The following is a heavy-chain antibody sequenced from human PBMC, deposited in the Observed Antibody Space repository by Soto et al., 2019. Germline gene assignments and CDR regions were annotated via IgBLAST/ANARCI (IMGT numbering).Heavy chain of an antibody. J-gene: IGHJ6*02. Sequence: GRTLRLSCVGSGFTFSNYSINWVRQAPGEGLEWVSSISSRSDIYYADSVKGRFSISRDNAKNSVSLQMNSLRAEDTAVYYCAREYTAWPIAYLLDVWGQGTTV. D-gene: IGHD2-2*02. CDR3: AREYTAWPIAYLLDV. CDR2: ISSRSDI. V-gene: IGHV3-21*01. CDR1: GFTFSNYS.